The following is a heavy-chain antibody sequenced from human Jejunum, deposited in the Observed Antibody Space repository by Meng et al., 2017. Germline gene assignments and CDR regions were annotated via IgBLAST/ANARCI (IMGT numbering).Heavy chain of an antibody. CDR3: ATKWVFDAFDV. CDR2: INGDGTST. J-gene: IGHJ3*01. Sequence: GESLKISCAASGFTFSSYWMHWVRQAPGKGLVWVSRINGDGTSTNYADSVKGRFTISRDNAKNTLYLQMNRLRAEDTAVYYCATKWVFDAFDVWGQGTMVTVSS. CDR1: GFTFSSYW. V-gene: IGHV3-74*01. D-gene: IGHD1-26*01.